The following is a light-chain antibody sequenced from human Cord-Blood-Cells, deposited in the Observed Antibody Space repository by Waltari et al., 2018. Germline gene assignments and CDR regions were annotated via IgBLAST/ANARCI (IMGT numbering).Light chain of an antibody. V-gene: IGKV3-11*01. Sequence: EIVLTQSPATLSLSPGERATLSCRASQSVSSYLACYQQQPGQAPRLLLYDASNRATGIPGRFSGSGSATDFSLTISSLEPEDFAVYYCQQRSNWPMYTFGQGTKLEIK. CDR2: DAS. J-gene: IGKJ2*01. CDR3: QQRSNWPMYT. CDR1: QSVSSY.